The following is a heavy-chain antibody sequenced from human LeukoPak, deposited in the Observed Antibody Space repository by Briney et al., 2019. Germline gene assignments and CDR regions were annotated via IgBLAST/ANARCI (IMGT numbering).Heavy chain of an antibody. CDR2: MNPNSGNT. CDR3: ARAGYCTNGVCYTWVGY. D-gene: IGHD2-8*01. CDR1: GYTFTSYD. Sequence: GASVKVSCKASGYTFTSYDINWVRQATGQGLEWMGWMNPNSGNTGYAQKFQGRVTITRNTSISTAYMELSSLRSEDTAVYYCARAGYCTNGVCYTWVGYWGQGTLVTVSS. J-gene: IGHJ4*02. V-gene: IGHV1-8*03.